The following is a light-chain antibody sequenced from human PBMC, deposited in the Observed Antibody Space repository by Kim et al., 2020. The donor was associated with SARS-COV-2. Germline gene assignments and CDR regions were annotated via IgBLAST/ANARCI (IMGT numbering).Light chain of an antibody. CDR2: DEN. CDR3: CSRDSRAKVYV. Sequence: SSELTQDPTVSVALGQTVRITCQGDTPRNSYASWYQQKPGQAPVLVMSDENNRPSGIPDRFSGSSSGNTASLTITGAQAEDEADYYCCSRDSRAKVYVFATGTKVTVL. CDR1: TPRNSY. J-gene: IGLJ1*01. V-gene: IGLV3-19*01.